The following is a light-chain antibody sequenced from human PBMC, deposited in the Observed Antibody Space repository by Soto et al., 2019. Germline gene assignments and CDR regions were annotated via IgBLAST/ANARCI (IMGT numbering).Light chain of an antibody. CDR2: SAS. V-gene: IGKV1-27*01. Sequence: DMQMTQSRSSLSASVGDRVTIACRASQDISNFLAWYQQKPGTVPKLLIYSASTLQSGVPSRFSGSGFGTDFTLTISNLQPADVATYYCQKYNSVPVTFGQGTRLEI. CDR1: QDISNF. J-gene: IGKJ5*01. CDR3: QKYNSVPVT.